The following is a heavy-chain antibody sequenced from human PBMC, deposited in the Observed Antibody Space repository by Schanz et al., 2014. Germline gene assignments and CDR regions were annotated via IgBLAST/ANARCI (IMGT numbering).Heavy chain of an antibody. Sequence: EVQLVESGGGVVHPGGSLRLSCAASGFTVSSNYMSWVRQAPGKGLEWVSFIYGGSTYYKDSVKVRFPISRYNYKNTRYLAMKSMRAEDTAAYYCARVGSQRQDRGWGGPLDYWGQGTLVTVSS. D-gene: IGHD3-10*01. CDR3: ARVGSQRQDRGWGGPLDY. V-gene: IGHV3-66*01. CDR2: IYGGST. J-gene: IGHJ4*02. CDR1: GFTVSSNY.